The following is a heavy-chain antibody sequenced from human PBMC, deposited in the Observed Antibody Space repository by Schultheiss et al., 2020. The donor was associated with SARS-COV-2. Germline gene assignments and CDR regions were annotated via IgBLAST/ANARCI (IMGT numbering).Heavy chain of an antibody. D-gene: IGHD1-26*01. CDR2: INAGNGNT. V-gene: IGHV1-3*01. J-gene: IGHJ4*02. Sequence: ASVKVSCKASGYTFTSYAMHWVRQAPGQRLEWMGWINAGNGNTKYSQKFQGRVTMTRDTSISTAYMELSRLRSDDTAVYYCASAPHSGSYYLNYWGQGTLVTVSS. CDR3: ASAPHSGSYYLNY. CDR1: GYTFTSYA.